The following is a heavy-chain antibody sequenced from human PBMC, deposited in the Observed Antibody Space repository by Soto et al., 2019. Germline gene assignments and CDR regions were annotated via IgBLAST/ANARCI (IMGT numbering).Heavy chain of an antibody. CDR3: ARTKYDSSRYYYYYYYYYGMDV. J-gene: IGHJ6*02. CDR2: IIPIFGTA. V-gene: IGHV1-69*13. Sequence: SVKVSCKASGGTFSSYAISWVRQAPGEGLEWMGGIIPIFGTANYAQKFQGRVTITADESTSTAYMELSSLRSEDTDVYYCARTKYDSSRYYYYYYYYYGMDVWGQGTTVTV. D-gene: IGHD3-22*01. CDR1: GGTFSSYA.